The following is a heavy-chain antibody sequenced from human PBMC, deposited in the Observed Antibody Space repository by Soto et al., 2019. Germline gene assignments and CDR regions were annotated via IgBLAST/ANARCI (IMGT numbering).Heavy chain of an antibody. CDR2: ISYDGSKK. D-gene: IGHD6-19*01. CDR1: GFTFSGYG. J-gene: IGHJ6*02. CDR3: VKDGSSGWPYYYGMDV. V-gene: IGHV3-30*18. Sequence: PGGSLRLSCAASGFTFSGYGMHWFRQAPGKGLEWVAVISYDGSKKYYADSVKGRFFISRDNSKDTLYLEMSSLRAEDTAVYYCVKDGSSGWPYYYGMDVWGQGTTVTVSS.